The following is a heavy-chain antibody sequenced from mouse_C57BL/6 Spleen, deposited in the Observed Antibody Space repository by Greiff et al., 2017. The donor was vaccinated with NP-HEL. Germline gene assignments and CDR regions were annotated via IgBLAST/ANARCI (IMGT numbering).Heavy chain of an antibody. Sequence: QVQLQQSGAELVKPGASVKMSCKASGYTFTTYPIEWMKQNHGKSLEWIGNFHPYNDDTKYNEKFKGKATLTVEKSSSTVYLELSRLISDDSSVYYCARGLYYGSSFWYFDVWGTGTTVTVSS. CDR1: GYTFTTYP. D-gene: IGHD1-1*01. CDR3: ARGLYYGSSFWYFDV. V-gene: IGHV1-47*01. J-gene: IGHJ1*03. CDR2: FHPYNDDT.